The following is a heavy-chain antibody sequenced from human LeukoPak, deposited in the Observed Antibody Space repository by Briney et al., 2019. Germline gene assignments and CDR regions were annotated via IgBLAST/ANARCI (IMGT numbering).Heavy chain of an antibody. V-gene: IGHV1-3*01. J-gene: IGHJ5*02. CDR1: GYTFTSYA. D-gene: IGHD3-10*01. CDR2: INAGNGNT. CDR3: ARDHPPYYYGSGSYGAYNWFDP. Sequence: AASVKVSCKASGYTFTSYAMHWGRQAPGQRLEWMGWINAGNGNTKYSQKFQGRVTITRDTSASTAYMELSSMRSEDTAVYYCARDHPPYYYGSGSYGAYNWFDPWGQGTLVTVSS.